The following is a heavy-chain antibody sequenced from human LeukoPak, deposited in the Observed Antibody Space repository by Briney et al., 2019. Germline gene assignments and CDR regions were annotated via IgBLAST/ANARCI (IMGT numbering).Heavy chain of an antibody. Sequence: SETLSLTCTVSGGSINAFYWSWIRQPPGKGLKWIAYVRANGENNYNPSLKSRVAISLDTANSQISLRLNFVTAADTAIYYCARQPANTAAFDVWGQGTMVTVSS. CDR1: GGSINAFY. CDR3: ARQPANTAAFDV. D-gene: IGHD5-18*01. J-gene: IGHJ3*01. CDR2: VRANGEN. V-gene: IGHV4-4*08.